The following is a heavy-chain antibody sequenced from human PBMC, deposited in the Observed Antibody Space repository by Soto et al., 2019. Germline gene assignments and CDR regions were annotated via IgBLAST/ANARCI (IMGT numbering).Heavy chain of an antibody. D-gene: IGHD3-22*01. Sequence: PSETLSLTCTVSGGSVSSGSYYWSWIRQPPGKGLEWIGYIYYSGSTNYNPSLKSRVTISVDTSKNQFSLKLSSVTAADTAVYYCARGRGYSGYSSGYYFDYWGQGILVTVSS. CDR3: ARGRGYSGYSSGYYFDY. CDR1: GGSVSSGSYY. V-gene: IGHV4-61*01. CDR2: IYYSGST. J-gene: IGHJ4*02.